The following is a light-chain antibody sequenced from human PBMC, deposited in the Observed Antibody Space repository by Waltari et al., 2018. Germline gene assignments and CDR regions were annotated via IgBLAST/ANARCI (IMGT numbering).Light chain of an antibody. CDR3: QQTNSFPRT. CDR1: QGIDNW. J-gene: IGKJ1*01. Sequence: IQMPQSPSFVSASVGDRVTITCRASQGIDNWLAWYQQKPGKAPKFLIYSASSLQSGVPSRFVGSGSGTDFILTISRLQPEDFATYYCQQTNSFPRTFGQGTKVAIK. V-gene: IGKV1-12*01. CDR2: SAS.